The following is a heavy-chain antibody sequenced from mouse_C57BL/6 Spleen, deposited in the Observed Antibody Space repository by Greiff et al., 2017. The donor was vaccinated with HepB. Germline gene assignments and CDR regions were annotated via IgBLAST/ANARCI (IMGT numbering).Heavy chain of an antibody. CDR3: ARSWGNYGGY. CDR2: IDPSDSYT. Sequence: QVQLQQPGAELVKPGASVKLSCKASGYTFTSYWMQWVKQRPGQGLEWIGEIDPSDSYTNYNQKFKGKATLTVDTSSSTAYMQLSSLTSEDSAVYYCARSWGNYGGYWGQGTLVTVSA. D-gene: IGHD2-1*01. V-gene: IGHV1-50*01. CDR1: GYTFTSYW. J-gene: IGHJ3*01.